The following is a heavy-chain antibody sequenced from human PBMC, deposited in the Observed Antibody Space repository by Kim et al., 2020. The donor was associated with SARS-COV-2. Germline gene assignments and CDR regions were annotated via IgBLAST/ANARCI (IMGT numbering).Heavy chain of an antibody. Sequence: ASVKVSCKASGYTFTGYYIHWVRQGPGQGLEWMGRINPDSGGTNLARRFQGRVTMTRDTSISTVYMEVSRLTPDDTVVYYCARGSYHDGLDFWGRGTLVTVSS. CDR1: GYTFTGYY. J-gene: IGHJ3*01. CDR2: INPDSGGT. V-gene: IGHV1-2*05. D-gene: IGHD3-10*01. CDR3: ARGSYHDGLDF.